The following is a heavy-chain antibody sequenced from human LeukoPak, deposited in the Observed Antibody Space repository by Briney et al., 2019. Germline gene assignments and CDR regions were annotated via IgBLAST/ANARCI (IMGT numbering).Heavy chain of an antibody. J-gene: IGHJ4*02. CDR2: LSGSGGNT. CDR3: AKELSGGWPFDY. CDR1: GFTFSSYA. Sequence: GGSLRLSCAASGFTFSSYAMSRVRQAPGKGLEWVSGLSGSGGNTIYADSVKGRFTISRDNSKNTMFLQMNSLRAEDTAVYYCAKELSGGWPFDYWGQGALVTVSS. D-gene: IGHD6-19*01. V-gene: IGHV3-23*01.